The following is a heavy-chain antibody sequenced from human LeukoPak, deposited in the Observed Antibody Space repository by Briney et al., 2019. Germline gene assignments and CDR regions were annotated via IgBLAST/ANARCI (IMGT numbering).Heavy chain of an antibody. CDR3: ARGEYYDFWSGYYGPYDY. D-gene: IGHD3-3*01. CDR1: GGSISSSSYY. J-gene: IGHJ4*02. V-gene: IGHV4-39*07. CDR2: IYYTGST. Sequence: SETLSLTCTVSGGSISSSSYYWGWIRQPPGKGLEWIGTIYYTGSTYYNPSLKSRVTISVDTSKNQFSLKLSSVTAADTAVYYCARGEYYDFWSGYYGPYDYWGQGTLVTVSS.